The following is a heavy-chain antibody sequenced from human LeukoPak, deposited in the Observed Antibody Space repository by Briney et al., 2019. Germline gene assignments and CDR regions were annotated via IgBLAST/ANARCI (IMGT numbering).Heavy chain of an antibody. J-gene: IGHJ5*02. CDR2: INIGGTNT. V-gene: IGHV3-11*01. CDR3: ATDGAGFDT. Sequence: GWIRQAPGKGLEWLSYINIGGTNTHYADSVKGRFTISRDNAKKSLYLEMNNLRAEDTAVYYCATDGAGFDTWGQGVLVTVSS.